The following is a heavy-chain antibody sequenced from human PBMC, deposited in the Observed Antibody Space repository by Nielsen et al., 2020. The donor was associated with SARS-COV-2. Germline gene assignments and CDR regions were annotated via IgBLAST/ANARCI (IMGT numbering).Heavy chain of an antibody. V-gene: IGHV3-30*02. CDR1: GFTFSSYG. CDR3: AKNRVVITNLDYFDY. CDR2: IWYDGSNK. D-gene: IGHD3-22*01. J-gene: IGHJ4*02. Sequence: GESLKISCAASGFTFSSYGMHWVRQAPGKGLEWVAVIWYDGSNKYYADSVKGRFTISRDNSKNTLYLQMNSLRAEDTAVYYCAKNRVVITNLDYFDYWGQGTLVTVSS.